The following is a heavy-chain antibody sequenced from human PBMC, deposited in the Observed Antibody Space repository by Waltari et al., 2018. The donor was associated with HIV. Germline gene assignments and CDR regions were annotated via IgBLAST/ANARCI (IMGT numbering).Heavy chain of an antibody. Sequence: EVPMVESGGGLVQPGGSLRLSCATSGFTFSDSAMDWVRQAPGKGLEWISAITTGGGTYYADSMEGRFTISRDNSKNTVYLQMNSLRLDDTAIYYCAKEMLGGYFDYGGQGTLVTVSS. D-gene: IGHD3-16*01. CDR3: AKEMLGGYFDY. V-gene: IGHV3-23*04. CDR2: ITTGGGT. CDR1: GFTFSDSA. J-gene: IGHJ4*02.